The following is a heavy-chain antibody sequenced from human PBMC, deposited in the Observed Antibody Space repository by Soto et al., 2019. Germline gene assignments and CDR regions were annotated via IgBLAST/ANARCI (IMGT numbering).Heavy chain of an antibody. Sequence: GGSLRLSCAASGFTFSSDGMHWVRQAPGKGLEWVAVISYDGSNKYYADSVKGRFTISRDNSKNTLYLQMNSLRAEDTAVYYCTTSGYSDSSGSRWGQGTLVTVSS. CDR2: ISYDGSNK. D-gene: IGHD3-22*01. CDR3: TTSGYSDSSGSR. CDR1: GFTFSSDG. V-gene: IGHV3-30*03. J-gene: IGHJ4*02.